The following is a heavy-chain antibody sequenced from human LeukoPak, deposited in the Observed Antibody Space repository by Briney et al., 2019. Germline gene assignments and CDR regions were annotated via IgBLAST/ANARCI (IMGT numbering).Heavy chain of an antibody. D-gene: IGHD3-16*01. CDR3: ARGLTDPTSNYYYYGMDV. Sequence: ASVKVSCKASGYTFTSYDIHWVRQATGQGLEWMGWMNPNSGNTGYAQKFQGRVTMTRNTSISTAYMELSSLRSEDTAVYYCARGLTDPTSNYYYYGMDVWGQGTTVTVSS. J-gene: IGHJ6*02. V-gene: IGHV1-8*01. CDR1: GYTFTSYD. CDR2: MNPNSGNT.